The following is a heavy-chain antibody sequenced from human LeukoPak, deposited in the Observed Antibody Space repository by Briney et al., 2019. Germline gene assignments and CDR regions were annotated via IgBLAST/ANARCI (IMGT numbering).Heavy chain of an antibody. Sequence: ASVKVSCKASGGTFSSYAISWVRQAPGQGLEWMGGIIPIFGTANYAQKFQGRVTITADESTSTAYMELSSLRSEDTAVSYCGSWFWSVYNWSAPGGQEPLVTVSS. V-gene: IGHV1-69*13. CDR3: GSWFWSVYNWSAP. CDR2: IIPIFGTA. D-gene: IGHD3-3*01. CDR1: GGTFSSYA. J-gene: IGHJ5*02.